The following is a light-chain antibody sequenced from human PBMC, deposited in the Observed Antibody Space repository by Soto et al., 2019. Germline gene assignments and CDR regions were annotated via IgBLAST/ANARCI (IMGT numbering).Light chain of an antibody. CDR2: DVS. V-gene: IGLV2-11*01. Sequence: QSVLTQPRSVSGTPGQSVTISCTGTSSDVGGYNYVSWYQQHPGKAPILMIYDVSKRPSGVPDRFSGSKSGNTASLTISGLQAEDEADYYCCSYAGSYVVFGGGTKLTV. CDR3: CSYAGSYVV. J-gene: IGLJ2*01. CDR1: SSDVGGYNY.